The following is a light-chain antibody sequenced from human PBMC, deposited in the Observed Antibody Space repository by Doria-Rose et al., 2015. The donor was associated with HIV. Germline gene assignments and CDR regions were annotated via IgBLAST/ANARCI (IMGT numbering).Light chain of an antibody. Sequence: LTQSPGTLSLSPGERATLSCRASQRVKSSYLAWYQQKPGQAPRLLIYDASTMATGIPDRFSGSGSGTDFTLTISRLEPGDVAVYYCQQYGTSRGTFGQGTRLEIK. CDR3: QQYGTSRGT. J-gene: IGKJ5*01. CDR1: QRVKSSY. CDR2: DAS. V-gene: IGKV3-20*01.